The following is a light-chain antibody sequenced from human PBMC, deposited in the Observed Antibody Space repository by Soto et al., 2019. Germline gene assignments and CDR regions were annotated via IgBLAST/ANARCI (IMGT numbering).Light chain of an antibody. J-gene: IGKJ4*01. V-gene: IGKV3-15*01. CDR1: QGVSSN. CDR3: QQYNNWPPLT. Sequence: EIVMTQSPATLSVSPGERATLSCRASQGVSSNLGWYQQKPGQAPRLLIYGASTRATGIPARFSGSGSGTEFTLTISSLQSEDFAIYYCQQYNNWPPLTFGGGTKVEIK. CDR2: GAS.